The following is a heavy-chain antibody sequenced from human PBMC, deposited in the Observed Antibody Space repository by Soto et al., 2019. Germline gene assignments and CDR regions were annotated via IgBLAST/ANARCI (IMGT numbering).Heavy chain of an antibody. J-gene: IGHJ6*02. CDR3: ARGAVVVTATGYYYYGMDV. D-gene: IGHD2-21*02. V-gene: IGHV1-18*01. CDR2: ISAYNGNT. CDR1: GYTFTSYG. Sequence: ASVKVSCKASGYTFTSYGISWVRQAPGQGLEWMGWISAYNGNTNYAQKLQGRVTMTTDTSTSTAYMELGSLRSDDTAVYYCARGAVVVTATGYYYYGMDVWGQGTTVTVSS.